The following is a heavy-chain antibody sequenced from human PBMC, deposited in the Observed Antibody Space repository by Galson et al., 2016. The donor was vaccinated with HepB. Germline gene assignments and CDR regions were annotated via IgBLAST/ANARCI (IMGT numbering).Heavy chain of an antibody. Sequence: TLRLSCAASGFSFSTYGMHWVRQAPGKGLEWVALIWFDGNNDNYAASVKGRFTISRDNSKNTLYLELNSLRADDTAVYYCTRERALGEGRNDVDYWGQGTLVTVSS. D-gene: IGHD1-1*01. CDR2: IWFDGNND. V-gene: IGHV3-33*01. J-gene: IGHJ4*02. CDR1: GFSFSTYG. CDR3: TRERALGEGRNDVDY.